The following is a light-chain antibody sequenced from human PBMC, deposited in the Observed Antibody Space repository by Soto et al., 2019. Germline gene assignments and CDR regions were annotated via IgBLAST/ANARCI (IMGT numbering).Light chain of an antibody. J-gene: IGLJ1*01. CDR3: QTSDSGGNYV. V-gene: IGLV3-25*02. Sequence: SYELTQPPSVSVSPGQTARITCSGDALTKQYAYWYQQKSGQAPVLLMNKDTERPAGIPERFSGSSSGTTVTLTISGVQAEDEADYYCQTSDSGGNYVFGSGTKVTV. CDR2: KDT. CDR1: ALTKQY.